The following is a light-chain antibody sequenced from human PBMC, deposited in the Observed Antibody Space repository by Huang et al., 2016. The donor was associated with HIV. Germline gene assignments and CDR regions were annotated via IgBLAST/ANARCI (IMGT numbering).Light chain of an antibody. V-gene: IGKV3-15*01. CDR1: QSVSSN. Sequence: EVGMTQSPATLSVSPGERATLSCRASQSVSSNLAWYQHKPGQAPRLLIYGASTRATGVPDRISGSGSGTEFTLTISRLQSEDYAVYYCQQYNNWPPLTFGGGTKVEIK. J-gene: IGKJ4*01. CDR2: GAS. CDR3: QQYNNWPPLT.